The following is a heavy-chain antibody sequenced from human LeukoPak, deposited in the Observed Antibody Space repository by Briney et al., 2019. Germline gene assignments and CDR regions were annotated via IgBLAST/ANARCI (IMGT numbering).Heavy chain of an antibody. Sequence: EASVKVSCKASGYTFTSYGISWVRQAPGQGLEWMGWISAYNGNTDYAQKLQGRVTMTTDTSTSTAYMELRSLRSDDTAVYYCARATYYGSGSYPDYWGQGTLVTVSS. CDR2: ISAYNGNT. CDR3: ARATYYGSGSYPDY. J-gene: IGHJ4*02. CDR1: GYTFTSYG. D-gene: IGHD3-10*01. V-gene: IGHV1-18*01.